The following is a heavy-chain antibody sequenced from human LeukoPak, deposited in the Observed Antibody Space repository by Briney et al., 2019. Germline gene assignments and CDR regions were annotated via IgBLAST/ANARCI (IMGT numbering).Heavy chain of an antibody. CDR3: ARDSAMVRGVVPYYYSMDV. CDR1: GYTFSNYY. Sequence: ASVKVSCKASGYTFSNYYIHWVRQAPGQGLEWMGIINPGGGSTKYAQKFQGRLTMTRDTSTRTVYLELSSLRTEDTAVHYCARDSAMVRGVVPYYYSMDVWGQGTTVTVSS. V-gene: IGHV1-46*01. J-gene: IGHJ6*02. D-gene: IGHD3-10*01. CDR2: INPGGGST.